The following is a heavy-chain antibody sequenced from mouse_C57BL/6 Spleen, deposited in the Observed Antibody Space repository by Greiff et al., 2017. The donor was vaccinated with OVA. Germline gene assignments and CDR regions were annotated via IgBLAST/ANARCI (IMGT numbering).Heavy chain of an antibody. J-gene: IGHJ2*01. CDR3: AKDHPLYCNYNYFDY. Sequence: QVQLQQSGPELVKPGASVKISCKASGYAFSSSWMNWVKQRPGKGLEWIGRIYPGGGDTNYNGKFKGKATLTADKSSSTAYLQLSSLTSEDSAVYFCAKDHPLYCNYNYFDYWGQGTTLTVSS. CDR1: GYAFSSSW. D-gene: IGHD2-1*01. V-gene: IGHV1-82*01. CDR2: IYPGGGDT.